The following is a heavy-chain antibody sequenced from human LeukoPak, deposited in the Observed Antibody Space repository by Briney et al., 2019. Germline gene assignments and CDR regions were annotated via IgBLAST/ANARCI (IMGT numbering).Heavy chain of an antibody. J-gene: IGHJ5*02. CDR1: GGSFSGYY. CDR3: ARVAVALLWFGELLAKGWFDP. CDR2: INHSGST. D-gene: IGHD3-10*01. V-gene: IGHV4-34*01. Sequence: PSETLSLTCAVYGGSFSGYYWSWIRQPPGKGLEWIGEINHSGSTNYNPSLKSRVTISVDTSKSQFSLKLSSVTAADTAVYYCARVAVALLWFGELLAKGWFDPWGQGTLVTVSS.